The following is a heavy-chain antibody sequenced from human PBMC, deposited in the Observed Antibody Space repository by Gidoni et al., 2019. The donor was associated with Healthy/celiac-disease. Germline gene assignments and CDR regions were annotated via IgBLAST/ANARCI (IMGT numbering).Heavy chain of an antibody. CDR3: ARHFSNDFWSGYYGLGYYYYGMDV. CDR2: IYYSGST. V-gene: IGHV4-39*01. J-gene: IGHJ6*02. CDR1: GGSISSSSYY. Sequence: QLQLQESGPGLVKPSETLSLTCTVSGGSISSSSYYWGWIRQPPGKGLEWIGSIYYSGSTYYNPSLKSRVTTSVDTSKNQFSLKLSSVTAADTAVYYCARHFSNDFWSGYYGLGYYYYGMDVWGQGTTVTVSS. D-gene: IGHD3-3*01.